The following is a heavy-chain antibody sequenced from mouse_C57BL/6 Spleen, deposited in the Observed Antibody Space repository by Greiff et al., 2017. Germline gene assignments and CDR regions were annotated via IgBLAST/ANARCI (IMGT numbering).Heavy chain of an antibody. CDR1: GYTFTSYW. V-gene: IGHV1-55*01. D-gene: IGHD1-1*01. CDR3: ARSVTTVVATRSYYYAMDY. J-gene: IGHJ4*01. Sequence: QVQLQQSGAELVKPGASVKMSCKASGYTFTSYWITWVKQRPGQGLEWIGDIYPGSGSTNYNEKFKSKATLTVDTSSSTAYMQLSSLTSEDSAVYYCARSVTTVVATRSYYYAMDYWGQGTSVTVSS. CDR2: IYPGSGST.